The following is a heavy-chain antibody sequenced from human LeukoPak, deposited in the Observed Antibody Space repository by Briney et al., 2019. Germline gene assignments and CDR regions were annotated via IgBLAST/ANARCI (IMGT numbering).Heavy chain of an antibody. V-gene: IGHV3-23*01. Sequence: GGSLRLSCAASGFTFSSCAMSWVRQAPGKGLEWVSAISGSGGSTYYADSVKGRFTISRDNSKNTLYLQMNSLRAEDTAVYYCAKGRYCSGGSCHFSYYYYGMDVWGQGTTVTVSS. J-gene: IGHJ6*02. CDR3: AKGRYCSGGSCHFSYYYYGMDV. CDR1: GFTFSSCA. D-gene: IGHD2-15*01. CDR2: ISGSGGST.